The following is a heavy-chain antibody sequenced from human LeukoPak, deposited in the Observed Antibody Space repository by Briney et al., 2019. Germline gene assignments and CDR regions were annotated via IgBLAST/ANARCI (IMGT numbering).Heavy chain of an antibody. CDR2: ISGSGGST. CDR1: GFTFSSYA. CDR3: AKDLVVGLLLFNPY. J-gene: IGHJ4*02. D-gene: IGHD2-21*02. V-gene: IGHV3-23*01. Sequence: PGGSLRLSCAASGFTFSSYAMSWVRQAPGKGLEWVSAISGSGGSTYYADSVKGRFTISRDNSKNTLFLQMNSLRAEDTAVYYCAKDLVVGLLLFNPYWGQGTLVTVSS.